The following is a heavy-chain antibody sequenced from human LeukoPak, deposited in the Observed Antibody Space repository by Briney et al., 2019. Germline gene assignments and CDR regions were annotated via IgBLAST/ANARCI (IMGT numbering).Heavy chain of an antibody. J-gene: IGHJ1*01. D-gene: IGHD6-6*01. V-gene: IGHV3-74*01. CDR2: INGDESAT. CDR3: AKFLAVIAARDSLYFQH. Sequence: GGSLRLSCAASGFTFSSYWMHWVRQAPGKGLVWISRINGDESATGYADSVKGRFTTSRDNAKNTLYLQMSSLRAEDTAVYYCAKFLAVIAARDSLYFQHWGQGTLVTVSS. CDR1: GFTFSSYW.